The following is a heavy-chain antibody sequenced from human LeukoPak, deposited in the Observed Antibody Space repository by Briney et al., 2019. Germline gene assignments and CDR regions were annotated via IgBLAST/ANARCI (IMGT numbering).Heavy chain of an antibody. V-gene: IGHV4-39*01. Sequence: PSETLSLTCTVSGGSISSSSYYWGWIRQPPGKGLEWIGSIYYSGTTYYNPSLKSRVTMSVDTSKNQFSLKLSSVTAADTAVYHCARQGSDCSGGSCYYYYFDYWGQGTLVTVSS. CDR1: GGSISSSSYY. CDR3: ARQGSDCSGGSCYYYYFDY. J-gene: IGHJ4*02. D-gene: IGHD2-15*01. CDR2: IYYSGTT.